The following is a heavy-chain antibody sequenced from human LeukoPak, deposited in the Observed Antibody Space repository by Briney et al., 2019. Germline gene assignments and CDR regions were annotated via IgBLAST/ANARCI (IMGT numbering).Heavy chain of an antibody. CDR2: IRYDGSNE. Sequence: SGGSLRLSCVASGFTFSYFGMHWVRQAPGKGLEWVAFIRYDGSNEYYAESVKGRFTTSRDNSKNTLYLQMNSLRVEDTAAYYCAKIEGKYQLANIPDSWGQGTLVTVSS. D-gene: IGHD2-2*01. J-gene: IGHJ4*02. CDR1: GFTFSYFG. CDR3: AKIEGKYQLANIPDS. V-gene: IGHV3-30*02.